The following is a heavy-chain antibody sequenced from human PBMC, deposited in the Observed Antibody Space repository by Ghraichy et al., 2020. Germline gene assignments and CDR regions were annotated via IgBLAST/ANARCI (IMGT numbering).Heavy chain of an antibody. Sequence: GESLNISCTASGFTFGDYAMSWFRQAPGKGLEWVGFIRSKAYGGTTEYAASVKGRFTISRDDSQSIAYLQMKSLKTEDTAVYYCTRDPSHGSGSYYPWANYYYYDMDVWGKGTTVTVSS. D-gene: IGHD3-10*01. CDR3: TRDPSHGSGSYYPWANYYYYDMDV. CDR2: IRSKAYGGTT. V-gene: IGHV3-49*03. CDR1: GFTFGDYA. J-gene: IGHJ6*03.